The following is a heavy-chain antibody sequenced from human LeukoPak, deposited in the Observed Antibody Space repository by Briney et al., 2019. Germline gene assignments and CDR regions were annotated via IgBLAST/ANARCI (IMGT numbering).Heavy chain of an antibody. J-gene: IGHJ6*02. V-gene: IGHV3-23*01. CDR1: GFTFSSYA. CDR2: IGDSGGST. Sequence: GGSLRLSCAASGFTFSSYAMSWVRQAPGKGLEWVSAIGDSGGSTYYADSVKGRFTISRDNSKNTLYLQMSSLRAEDTALYYCAKFFSPYYYGMDVWGQGTTVTVSS. CDR3: AKFFSPYYYGMDV. D-gene: IGHD2/OR15-2a*01.